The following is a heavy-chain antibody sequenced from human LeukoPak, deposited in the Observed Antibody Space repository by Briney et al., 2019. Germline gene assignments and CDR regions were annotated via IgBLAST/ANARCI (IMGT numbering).Heavy chain of an antibody. CDR3: ARAPSEIGGYYPEYFRH. V-gene: IGHV3-74*01. CDR2: IKSDGST. D-gene: IGHD3-22*01. Sequence: RGSPRLSCAASGFTFSTYWMHWVRQAPGKGLVWASRIKSDGSTNYADSVKGRFTISRDNAKNTVSLQMNSLRPEDTGVYYCARAPSEIGGYYPEYFRHWGQGTLVTVSS. CDR1: GFTFSTYW. J-gene: IGHJ1*01.